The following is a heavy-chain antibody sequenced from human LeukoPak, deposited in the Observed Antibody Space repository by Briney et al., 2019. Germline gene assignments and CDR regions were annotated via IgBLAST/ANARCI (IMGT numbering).Heavy chain of an antibody. D-gene: IGHD5-18*01. CDR3: AKNWYSYGYYYYYMDV. V-gene: IGHV3-23*01. CDR2: ISGSGGVSVISGSGGIT. CDR1: GFTFSTYA. J-gene: IGHJ6*03. Sequence: PGGSLRLSCAASGFTFSTYAMSWVRQAPGKGLEWVSAISGSGGVSVISGSGGITYYADSVKGRFTISRDNSGNTVYLQMNSLRAEDTAVYYCAKNWYSYGYYYYYMDVWGKGTTVTVSS.